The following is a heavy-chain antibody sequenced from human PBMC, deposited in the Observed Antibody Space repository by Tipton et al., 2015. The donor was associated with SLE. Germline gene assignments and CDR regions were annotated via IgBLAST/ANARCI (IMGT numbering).Heavy chain of an antibody. J-gene: IGHJ6*02. CDR1: RGSISSGSYY. V-gene: IGHV4-61*09. D-gene: IGHD2-21*01. CDR2: IHKSGST. Sequence: TLSLTCTVSRGSISSGSYYWTWIRQAAGKGLEWIGYIHKSGSTHYHPSLRGRVTISVDPAKNQFSLKLTSVTAADTAVYYCARGLLTWRGAIVGVDVWGQGTTVNVSS. CDR3: ARGLLTWRGAIVGVDV.